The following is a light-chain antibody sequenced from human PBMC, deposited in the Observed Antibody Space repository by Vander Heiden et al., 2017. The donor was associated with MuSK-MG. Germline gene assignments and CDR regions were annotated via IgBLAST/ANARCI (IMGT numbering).Light chain of an antibody. CDR1: RLGEKF. CDR2: QDS. Sequence: SHELTQPPSVCLSPGQKTSITCSGDRLGEKFACWYQQKPGQSPGRGSLQDSKRPSGIPGRVAGTKSANTATMTPRGTEAMDEADDECQAWDRSTAGGFGGGTKLTVL. CDR3: QAWDRSTAGG. V-gene: IGLV3-1*01. J-gene: IGLJ2*01.